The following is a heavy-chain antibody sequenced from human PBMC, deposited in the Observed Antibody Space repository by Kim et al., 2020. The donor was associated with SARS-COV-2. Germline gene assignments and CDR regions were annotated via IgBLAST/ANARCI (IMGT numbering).Heavy chain of an antibody. CDR2: IYSGGSST. D-gene: IGHD5-12*01. CDR1: GFTFSSYA. V-gene: IGHV3-23*03. J-gene: IGHJ6*02. CDR3: AKDLVATIIPNYYYYYGMDV. Sequence: GGSLRLSCAASGFTFSSYAMSWVRQAPGKGLEWVSVIYSGGSSTYYADSVKGRFTISRDNSKNTLYLQMNSLRAEDTAVYYCAKDLVATIIPNYYYYYGMDVWGQGTTVTVSS.